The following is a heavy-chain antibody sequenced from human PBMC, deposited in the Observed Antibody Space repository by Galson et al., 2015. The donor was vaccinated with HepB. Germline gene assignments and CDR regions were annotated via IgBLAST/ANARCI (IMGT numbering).Heavy chain of an antibody. Sequence: SLRLSCAASGFTFSNYAMHWVRQAPGKGLEWVADISFDGSKKFYADSVKGRFTISRGNSKTMFYLQMNSLRPEDTAVYYCAKDGPELRYVDWFFSLYFDSWGQGTLVTVSS. D-gene: IGHD3-9*01. CDR2: ISFDGSKK. CDR1: GFTFSNYA. V-gene: IGHV3-30*18. J-gene: IGHJ4*02. CDR3: AKDGPELRYVDWFFSLYFDS.